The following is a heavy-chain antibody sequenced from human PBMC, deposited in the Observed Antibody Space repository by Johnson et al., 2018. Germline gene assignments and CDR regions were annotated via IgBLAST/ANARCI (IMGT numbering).Heavy chain of an antibody. J-gene: IGHJ3*02. CDR3: ARFAYSHFDS. CDR1: GYTFTSYY. D-gene: IGHD5-18*01. Sequence: QVQLVESGAEVKKPGASVKVSCKASGYTFTSYYMHWVRLAPGQGLEWMGIINPSVGSTSYAQKFQGGVTMTRDTSASTVYMALSSLRPEDTAVYYCARFAYSHFDSWGQGTMVTVSS. V-gene: IGHV1-46*01. CDR2: INPSVGST.